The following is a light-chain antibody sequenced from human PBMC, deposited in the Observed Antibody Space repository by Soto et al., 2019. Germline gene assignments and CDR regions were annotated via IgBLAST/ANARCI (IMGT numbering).Light chain of an antibody. CDR2: DVS. Sequence: DIQMPQSPSTLSASVGNSVTITCRSSQTVERWVDWYQQKPGKAPNLVISDVSSLERGVPSRFSGSGSGTEFTLAIRGLQPDDFATDYCQQYKDSVWTFGQGTKVDIK. J-gene: IGKJ1*01. V-gene: IGKV1-5*01. CDR1: QTVERW. CDR3: QQYKDSVWT.